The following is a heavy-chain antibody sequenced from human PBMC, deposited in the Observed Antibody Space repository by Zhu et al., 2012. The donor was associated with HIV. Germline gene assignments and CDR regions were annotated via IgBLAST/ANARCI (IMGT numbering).Heavy chain of an antibody. J-gene: IGHJ4*02. D-gene: IGHD3-10*01. V-gene: IGHV4-30-4*08. CDR2: IYYTGST. CDR3: ARATPGYFGSGIDF. CDR1: GASISSGDHY. Sequence: QVQLQESGPRLVKPSQTLSLTCTVPGASISSGDHYWTWIRQPPGKGLEWMGNIYYTGSTYYNPSLKGRILLSVVTSKNQLSLSLNYVTAADTAVYYCARATPGYFGSGIDFWGQGILVTVSS.